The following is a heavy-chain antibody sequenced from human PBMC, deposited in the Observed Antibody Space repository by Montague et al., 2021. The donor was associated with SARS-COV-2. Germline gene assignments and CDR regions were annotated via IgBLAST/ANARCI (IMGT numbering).Heavy chain of an antibody. J-gene: IGHJ3*02. CDR2: IYYSGNT. V-gene: IGHV4-39*01. D-gene: IGHD3-22*01. CDR3: ARLPPYRFNSNGHYYNAVDI. Sequence: SETLSLTCTVSGGSISSSGYYWGWIRQPPGKGLEWIGSIYYSGNTYYSPSLQSRVTISVDTSKNQFSLRLNPMTAADTAVYYCARLPPYRFNSNGHYYNAVDIWGQGTTVTVSS. CDR1: GGSISSSGYY.